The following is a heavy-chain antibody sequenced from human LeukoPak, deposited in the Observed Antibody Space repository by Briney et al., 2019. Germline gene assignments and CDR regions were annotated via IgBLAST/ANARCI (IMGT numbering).Heavy chain of an antibody. D-gene: IGHD3-16*01. V-gene: IGHV4-59*01. Sequence: SETLSLXCTVSNGSISSYYWNWIRQTPGKGLEWIADIYYSGSTNYNPSLKSQVTISVDRPKNQVSLKLRSVTAADTAVYYCARRAYDWVPYFDYWGQGVLVTVSS. CDR3: ARRAYDWVPYFDY. CDR1: NGSISSYY. CDR2: IYYSGST. J-gene: IGHJ4*02.